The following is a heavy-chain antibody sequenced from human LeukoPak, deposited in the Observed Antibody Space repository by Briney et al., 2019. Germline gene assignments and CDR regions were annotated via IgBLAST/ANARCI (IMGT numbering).Heavy chain of an antibody. D-gene: IGHD2-21*02. Sequence: ASVKVSCKASGYTFTNYIMHWVRQAPGQRLEWMGWINAGNSNTKYSQKLQGRVTITRDTSATTAYMELSSLRSEDTALYYCARDLESTSTAYCGGDCYSLGYYYYGMDVWGQGTTVTVSS. CDR1: GYTFTNYI. J-gene: IGHJ6*02. CDR3: ARDLESTSTAYCGGDCYSLGYYYYGMDV. V-gene: IGHV1-3*01. CDR2: INAGNSNT.